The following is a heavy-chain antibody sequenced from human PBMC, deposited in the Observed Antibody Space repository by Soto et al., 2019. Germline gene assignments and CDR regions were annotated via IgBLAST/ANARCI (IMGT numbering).Heavy chain of an antibody. CDR2: ISGSASST. J-gene: IGHJ4*02. D-gene: IGHD3-10*01. CDR3: AKNYYASWSKGLFDC. Sequence: EVQLLESGGGLVQPGGSLRLSCAASGFTFSSYAMSWVRQVPGKGLEWVSTISGSASSTYYADSVKGRFTISRDNSKNTLYLQMNSLRAEDTAVYSGAKNYYASWSKGLFDCWGQGTLVTVSS. CDR1: GFTFSSYA. V-gene: IGHV3-23*01.